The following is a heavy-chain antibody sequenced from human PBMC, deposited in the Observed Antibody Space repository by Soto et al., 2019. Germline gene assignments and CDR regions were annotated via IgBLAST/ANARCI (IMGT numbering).Heavy chain of an antibody. CDR3: ARWGIVVGDS. D-gene: IGHD2-15*01. CDR1: GFTLSSYA. V-gene: IGHV3-30-3*01. CDR2: ISYDGSNK. Sequence: XGSLKLSCAASGFTLSSYAMHWVRQAPGKGLDWVAVISYDGSNKYYADSVKGRFTISRDNSKNTLYLQMNSLRAEDTAVYYCARWGIVVGDSWGQGNLATVSS. J-gene: IGHJ4*02.